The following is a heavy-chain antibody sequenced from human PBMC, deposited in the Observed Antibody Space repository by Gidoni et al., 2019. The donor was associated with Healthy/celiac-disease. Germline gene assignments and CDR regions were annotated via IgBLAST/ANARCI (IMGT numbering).Heavy chain of an antibody. V-gene: IGHV4-34*01. CDR3: ARALRWFDP. CDR1: GGSFSGYY. CDR2: INHSGST. Sequence: QVQLQQWRAGLLKPSETMSLTCAVYGGSFSGYYWCWTRQPPGKGLGWIGDINHSGSTNYNPSLKSRVTISVDTSKNQFSLKLSSVTAADAAVYYCARALRWFDPWGQGTLVTVSS. J-gene: IGHJ5*02. D-gene: IGHD4-17*01.